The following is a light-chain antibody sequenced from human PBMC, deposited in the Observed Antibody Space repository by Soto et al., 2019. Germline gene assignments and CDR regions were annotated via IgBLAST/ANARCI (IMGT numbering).Light chain of an antibody. Sequence: EKVMTQSPAALSLSPGERATLSCRASQSVNSNLAWDQRKSGRATRRLLYGVSTRANGIPDRFSGSASGTEFTLTISSLQSEDSAVYYCQQYNDWPLTFGGGTKVEIK. CDR2: GVS. V-gene: IGKV3-15*01. CDR3: QQYNDWPLT. CDR1: QSVNSN. J-gene: IGKJ4*01.